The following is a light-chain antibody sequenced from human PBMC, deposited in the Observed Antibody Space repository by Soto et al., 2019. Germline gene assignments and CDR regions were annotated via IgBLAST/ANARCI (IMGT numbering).Light chain of an antibody. V-gene: IGLV2-14*01. J-gene: IGLJ3*02. CDR1: NSDVGGYNY. CDR3: SSYTSTTTVV. CDR2: EVS. Sequence: QSALTQPASVSGSPGQSITISCTGTNSDVGGYNYVSWYQQHPGKAPKLMIYEVSNRPSGVSNRFSGSKSGNTASLTISGLQAEDEADYYCSSYTSTTTVVFGGGTQLTVL.